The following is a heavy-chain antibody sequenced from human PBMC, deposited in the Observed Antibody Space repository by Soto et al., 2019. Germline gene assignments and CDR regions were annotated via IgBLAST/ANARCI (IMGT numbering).Heavy chain of an antibody. CDR1: GYTLTELS. J-gene: IGHJ6*03. CDR3: ARKYCSGGSCYYMEV. Sequence: GASVKVSCKVSGYTLTELSMHWVRQAPGKGLEWMGGFDPEDGETIYAQKFQGRVTMTADTSTDTAYMELSSLRSDDTAVYYCARKYCSGGSCYYMEVWGKGTTVTVSS. D-gene: IGHD2-15*01. CDR2: FDPEDGET. V-gene: IGHV1-24*01.